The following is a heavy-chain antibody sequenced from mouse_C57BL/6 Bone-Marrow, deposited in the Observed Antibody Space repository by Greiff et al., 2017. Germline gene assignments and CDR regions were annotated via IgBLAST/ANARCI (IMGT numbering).Heavy chain of an antibody. V-gene: IGHV1-69*01. Sequence: VQLQQPGAELVMPGASVKLSCKASGYTFTSYWMHWVKQRPGQGLEWIGEIDPSDSYTNYNQKFKGKSTLTVDKSSSTAYMQLSSLTSEDSAVYYCARGGYDGYSVDYWGQGTTLTVSS. CDR1: GYTFTSYW. CDR2: IDPSDSYT. D-gene: IGHD2-3*01. J-gene: IGHJ2*01. CDR3: ARGGYDGYSVDY.